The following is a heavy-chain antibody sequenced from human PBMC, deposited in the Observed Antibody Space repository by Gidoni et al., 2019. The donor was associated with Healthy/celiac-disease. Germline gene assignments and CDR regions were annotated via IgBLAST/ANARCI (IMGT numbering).Heavy chain of an antibody. V-gene: IGHV1-2*02. CDR3: ARDQEGYNY. D-gene: IGHD1-1*01. Sequence: QVQLVQSGAAVKKPGASVRVSCKPSGYTFTGYYLHWVRPAPGQGLEWMGWINPKRGGTNDAQKFNGRVTMTRDTSSSTAYMEMSRMRSDDTAVYYCARDQEGYNYWGQGTLVTVSA. J-gene: IGHJ4*02. CDR1: GYTFTGYY. CDR2: INPKRGGT.